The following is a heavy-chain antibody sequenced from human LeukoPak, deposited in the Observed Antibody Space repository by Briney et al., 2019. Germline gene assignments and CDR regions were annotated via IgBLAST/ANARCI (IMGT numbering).Heavy chain of an antibody. CDR1: GLSVSNSY. CDR3: ARENRYSGTFEP. V-gene: IGHV3-66*01. Sequence: GGSLRLSCAASGLSVSNSYISWVRQAPGKGLEWVSVIYSGGTTYYADSVKGRFAISRDNSKNMLYLQMNSLRAEDTAVYYCARENRYSGTFEPWGQGTLVTVSS. D-gene: IGHD1-26*01. J-gene: IGHJ5*02. CDR2: IYSGGTT.